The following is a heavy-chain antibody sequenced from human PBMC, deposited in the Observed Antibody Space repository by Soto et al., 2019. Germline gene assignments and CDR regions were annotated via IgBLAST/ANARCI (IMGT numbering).Heavy chain of an antibody. CDR2: ISPYSGDT. CDR1: ENTFIGYY. V-gene: IGHV1-2*02. D-gene: IGHD3-10*01. J-gene: IGHJ4*02. CDR3: PWGGPTWNFNH. Sequence: ASVKVSCKASENTFIGYYLHWVRQAPGRELEWMGWISPYSGDTDSAQKFQGRVTLTRDTSTRTVYMELSRLTSGDTAVYYCPWGGPTWNFNHWGQGALVTVSS.